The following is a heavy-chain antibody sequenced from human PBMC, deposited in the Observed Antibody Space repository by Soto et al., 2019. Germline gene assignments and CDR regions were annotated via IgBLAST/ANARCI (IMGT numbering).Heavy chain of an antibody. CDR1: GFTFSSYG. CDR3: ARERDSSSWYETFDY. D-gene: IGHD6-13*01. J-gene: IGHJ4*02. V-gene: IGHV3-33*01. CDR2: IWYDGSNK. Sequence: QVQLVESGGGVVQPGRSLRLSCAASGFTFSSYGMHWVRQAPGKGLEWVAVIWYDGSNKYYADSVKGRFTISRDNSKNTRYLQMNSLRAEDTAVYYGARERDSSSWYETFDYWGQETLVTVSS.